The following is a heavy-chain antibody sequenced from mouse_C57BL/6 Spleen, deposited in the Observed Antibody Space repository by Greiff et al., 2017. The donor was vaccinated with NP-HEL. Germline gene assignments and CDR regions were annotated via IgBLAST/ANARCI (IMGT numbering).Heavy chain of an antibody. J-gene: IGHJ2*01. Sequence: VQLQQSGAELVKPGASVKLSCKASGYTFTSYWMQWVKQRPGQGLEWIGEIDPSDSYTNYNQKFKGKATLTVDTSSSTAYMQLSSLTSDDAAVYYCARRGDYDRGFDYWGQGTTLTVSS. CDR2: IDPSDSYT. CDR1: GYTFTSYW. V-gene: IGHV1-50*01. CDR3: ARRGDYDRGFDY. D-gene: IGHD2-4*01.